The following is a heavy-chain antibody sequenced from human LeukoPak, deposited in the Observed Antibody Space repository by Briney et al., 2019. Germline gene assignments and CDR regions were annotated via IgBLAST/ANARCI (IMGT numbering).Heavy chain of an antibody. V-gene: IGHV3-23*01. J-gene: IGHJ4*02. D-gene: IGHD1-26*01. CDR1: GFTFSSYA. Sequence: GSLRLSCAVSGFTFSSYAMSWVRQAPGKGLEWVSTITGSGGSTYHADSVKGRFTISRDNSKNTLYLQMNSLRAEDTAVYYCARDEGSYYSSFDYWGQGTLVTVSS. CDR2: ITGSGGST. CDR3: ARDEGSYYSSFDY.